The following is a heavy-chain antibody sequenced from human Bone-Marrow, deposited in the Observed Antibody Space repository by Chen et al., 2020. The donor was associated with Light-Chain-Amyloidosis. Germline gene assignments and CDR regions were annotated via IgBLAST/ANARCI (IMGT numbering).Heavy chain of an antibody. V-gene: IGHV5-51*01. CDR2: IYPDDSDA. D-gene: IGHD5-12*01. CDR1: GYTFPNYW. CDR3: ARRRDGYNFDY. Sequence: GSGYTFPNYWIGWVRQMPGKGLEWMGVIYPDDSDARYSPSFEGQVTVSADKSITTAYLQWRSLKASDTAMYYCARRRDGYNFDYWGQGTLVTVSS. J-gene: IGHJ4*02.